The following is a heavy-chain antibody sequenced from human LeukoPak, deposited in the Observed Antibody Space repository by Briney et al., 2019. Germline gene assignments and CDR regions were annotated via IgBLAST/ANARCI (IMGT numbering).Heavy chain of an antibody. CDR2: ISGSGGST. V-gene: IGHV3-23*01. CDR1: GFTFSRYA. J-gene: IGHJ5*02. Sequence: GGSLRLSCAASGFTFSRYAMSWVRQAPGKGLEWVSAISGSGGSTYYADSVKGRFTLSRDNSKNTLYLQMNSLRAEDTAVYYCAKGSIAAAGTEDWFDPWGQGTLVTVSS. D-gene: IGHD6-13*01. CDR3: AKGSIAAAGTEDWFDP.